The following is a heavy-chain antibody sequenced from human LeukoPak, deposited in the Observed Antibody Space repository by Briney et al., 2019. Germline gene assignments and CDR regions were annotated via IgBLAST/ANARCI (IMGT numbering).Heavy chain of an antibody. CDR1: GFIFRSYA. J-gene: IGHJ4*02. V-gene: IGHV3-23*01. D-gene: IGHD5-12*01. CDR2: ISNSGGSK. Sequence: GGSLRLSRAAPGFIFRSYAMSWVRQAPGKGLEWVSSISNSGGSKYYADSVKGRFTISRDNSKNTLYLQMNSLRAEDTAVYYCAKDLGYGSYGQNFDYWGQGTLVTVSS. CDR3: AKDLGYGSYGQNFDY.